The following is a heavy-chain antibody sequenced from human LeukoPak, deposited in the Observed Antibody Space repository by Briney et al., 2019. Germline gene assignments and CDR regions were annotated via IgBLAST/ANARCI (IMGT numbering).Heavy chain of an antibody. CDR1: GYTFTSYD. V-gene: IGHV1-8*03. D-gene: IGHD4-23*01. CDR3: ARDMNTRVTPISYAFDL. Sequence: GASVKVSCKASGYTFTSYDINWVRQAPGQGLEWMGWMNPNSGNTGFAQMFQGRVTFTRNTSINTAYMELSSLRSDDTAVYYCARDMNTRVTPISYAFDLWGQGTMVTVST. CDR2: MNPNSGNT. J-gene: IGHJ3*01.